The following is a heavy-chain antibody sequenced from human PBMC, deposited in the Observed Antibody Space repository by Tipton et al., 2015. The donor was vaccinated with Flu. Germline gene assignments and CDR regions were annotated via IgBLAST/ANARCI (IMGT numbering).Heavy chain of an antibody. D-gene: IGHD3-10*01. CDR2: ISSSSSTI. CDR1: EFTFSSYS. V-gene: IGHV3-48*04. CDR3: ARAVGGSGSY. J-gene: IGHJ4*02. Sequence: SLRLSCAASEFTFSSYSMNWVRQAPGKGLEWVSSISSSSSTIYYADSVKGRFTISRDNAKNSLYLQMDSLRAEDTAVYYCARAVGGSGSYWGQGTLVSFSS.